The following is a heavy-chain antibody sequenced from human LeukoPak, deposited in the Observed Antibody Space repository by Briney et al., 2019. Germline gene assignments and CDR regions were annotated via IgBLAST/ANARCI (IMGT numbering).Heavy chain of an antibody. CDR2: IIPIFGTA. V-gene: IGHV1-69*06. Sequence: AASVKVSCKASGYTFTSYAMHWVRQAPGQGLEWMGGIIPIFGTANYAQKFQGRVTITADKSTSTAYMELSSLRSEDTAVYYCARSREENQGFDYWGQGTLVTVSS. D-gene: IGHD1-14*01. CDR1: GYTFTSYA. J-gene: IGHJ4*02. CDR3: ARSREENQGFDY.